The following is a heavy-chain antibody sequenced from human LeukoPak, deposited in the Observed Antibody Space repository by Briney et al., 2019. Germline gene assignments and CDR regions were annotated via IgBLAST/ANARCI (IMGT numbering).Heavy chain of an antibody. D-gene: IGHD6-6*01. CDR1: GGSISSYY. CDR3: ARDPQLGPFDY. J-gene: IGHJ4*02. Sequence: SETLSLTCTVSGGSISSYYWSWIRQPAGKGLEWIGRIYTSGRTNYNPSLKSRVTMSVDTSKKQFSLTLSSVTAADTAVYYCARDPQLGPFDYWGQGTLVTVSS. V-gene: IGHV4-4*07. CDR2: IYTSGRT.